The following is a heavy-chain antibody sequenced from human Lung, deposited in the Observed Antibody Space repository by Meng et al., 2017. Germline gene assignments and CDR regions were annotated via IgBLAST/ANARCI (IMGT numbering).Heavy chain of an antibody. D-gene: IGHD3-16*01. CDR2: MNPNSGNT. V-gene: IGHV1-8*01. CDR1: VYTFNSYD. Sequence: QVCPVQYGGEVKKLGASVRVSGNASVYTFNSYDINWVRQAHGQGLEWMGWMNPNSGNTGYAQKFQGRVTMTRNTSISTAYMELSSLRSEDTAVYYCARGLLRHIGGNWFDPWGQGTLVTVSS. J-gene: IGHJ5*02. CDR3: ARGLLRHIGGNWFDP.